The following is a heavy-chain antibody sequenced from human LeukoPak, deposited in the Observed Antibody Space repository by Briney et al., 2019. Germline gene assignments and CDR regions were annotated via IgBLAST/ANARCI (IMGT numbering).Heavy chain of an antibody. Sequence: SETLSLTCTVSGGSISSGDYYWSWIRQPPGKGLEWIGYIYYSGSTYYNPSLKSRVTISVDTSKNQFSLKLSSVTAADTAVYYCARSITGTLDFDYWGQGTLVTVSS. CDR2: IYYSGST. J-gene: IGHJ4*02. CDR1: GGSISSGDYY. V-gene: IGHV4-30-4*01. D-gene: IGHD1-20*01. CDR3: ARSITGTLDFDY.